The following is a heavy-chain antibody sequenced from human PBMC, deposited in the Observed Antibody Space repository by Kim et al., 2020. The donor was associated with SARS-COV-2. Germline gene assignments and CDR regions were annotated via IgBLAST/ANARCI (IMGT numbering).Heavy chain of an antibody. D-gene: IGHD6-13*01. CDR1: NGSISSYY. V-gene: IGHV4-59*01. Sequence: SETLSLTCTVSNGSISSYYWSWIRQPPGKGLEWIGYIYYSGSTNYNPSLKSRVTISVDASKNQFSLKLSSVTAADTAVYYCASGSISWYSRVYFDYWGQGTLVTASS. CDR3: ASGSISWYSRVYFDY. J-gene: IGHJ4*02. CDR2: IYYSGST.